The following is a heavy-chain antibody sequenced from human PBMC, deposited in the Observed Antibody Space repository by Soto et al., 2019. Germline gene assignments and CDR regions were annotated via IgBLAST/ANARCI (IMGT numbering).Heavy chain of an antibody. Sequence: SETLSLTCTVSGGSISSSSYYWGWIRQPPGKGLEWIGSIYYSGSTYYNPSLKSRVTISVDTSKNQFSLKLSSVTAADTAVYYCARQGYSYGFVLPFYYYGMGVWGQGTTVTSP. J-gene: IGHJ6*02. CDR2: IYYSGST. CDR3: ARQGYSYGFVLPFYYYGMGV. CDR1: GGSISSSSYY. V-gene: IGHV4-39*01. D-gene: IGHD5-18*01.